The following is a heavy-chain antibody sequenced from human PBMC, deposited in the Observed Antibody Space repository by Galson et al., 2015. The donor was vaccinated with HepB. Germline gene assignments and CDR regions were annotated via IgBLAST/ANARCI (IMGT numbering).Heavy chain of an antibody. CDR2: IKEDGGEK. D-gene: IGHD2-2*02. CDR1: GFAFSAYW. Sequence: LRLSCAASGFAFSAYWMGWVRQAPGKGLEWVANIKEDGGEKYYVDSVKGRFTISRDNAKNSLFLQMTSLRVEDTAIYYCTRHTRGSPEDYWGQGTLVTVSP. J-gene: IGHJ4*02. V-gene: IGHV3-7*01. CDR3: TRHTRGSPEDY.